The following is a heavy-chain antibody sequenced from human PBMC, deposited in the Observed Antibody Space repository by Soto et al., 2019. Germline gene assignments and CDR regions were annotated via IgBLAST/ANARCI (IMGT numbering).Heavy chain of an antibody. V-gene: IGHV3-30*03. Sequence: QVQLGESGGGVVQPGRSLRLTCAACGFIFSGSGMHWVRQAPGKGLEWVALVSNDGIRKYYGDSVKGRFTISRDNAENTLYLQMNSLRAEDTAVYYCARWVGGSLYDNSGKYDSWGQGTLVTVSS. CDR1: GFIFSGSG. D-gene: IGHD3-22*01. CDR2: VSNDGIRK. J-gene: IGHJ5*01. CDR3: ARWVGGSLYDNSGKYDS.